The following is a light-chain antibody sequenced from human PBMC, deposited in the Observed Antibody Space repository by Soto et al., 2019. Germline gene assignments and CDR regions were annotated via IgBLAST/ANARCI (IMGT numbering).Light chain of an antibody. CDR1: QSVLYSSNNKNY. Sequence: DIVMTQSPDSLAVSLGERATINCKSSQSVLYSSNNKNYLAWYQQKPGQPPKLLIYWASTRESGVPDRCSGSGSGTDFTRTISSLQAEDVAVYYCQQYSSTSWTFGQGAKVEIK. V-gene: IGKV4-1*01. CDR3: QQYSSTSWT. J-gene: IGKJ1*01. CDR2: WAS.